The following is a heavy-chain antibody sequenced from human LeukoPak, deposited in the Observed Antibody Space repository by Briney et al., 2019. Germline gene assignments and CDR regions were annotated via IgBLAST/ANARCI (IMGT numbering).Heavy chain of an antibody. Sequence: PSETLSLTCAVYGGSFSGYYWSWIRQPPGKGLEWIGVINHSGSTNYNPSLKSRVTISVDTSKNQFSLKLSSVTAADTAVYYCASFSSGWYGGDYWGQGTLVTVSS. J-gene: IGHJ4*02. CDR1: GGSFSGYY. V-gene: IGHV4-34*01. D-gene: IGHD6-19*01. CDR3: ASFSSGWYGGDY. CDR2: INHSGST.